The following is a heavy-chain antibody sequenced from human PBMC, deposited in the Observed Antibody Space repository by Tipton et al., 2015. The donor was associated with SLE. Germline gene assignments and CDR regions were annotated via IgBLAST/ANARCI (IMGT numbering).Heavy chain of an antibody. V-gene: IGHV4-59*01. Sequence: TLSLTCTVSGASISTSYWTWIRQSPGKGLEWIGHIYDSGSTNYNPSLNSRVTISVDTSKNQFSLKVTSVTATYTAVYYCARDTGVDIDYWGQGTLVTVSS. CDR1: GASISTSY. CDR2: IYDSGST. CDR3: ARDTGVDIDY. D-gene: IGHD7-27*01. J-gene: IGHJ4*02.